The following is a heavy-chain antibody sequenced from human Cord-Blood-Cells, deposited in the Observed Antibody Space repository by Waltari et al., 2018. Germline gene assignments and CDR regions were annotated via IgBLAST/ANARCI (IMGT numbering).Heavy chain of an antibody. D-gene: IGHD4-17*01. Sequence: QVQLQQWGAGLLKPSETLSLTCAVYGGSFSGYYWSWIRQPPGKGLEWIGEINHSGSTTYNPALKGRVTISVDTSKNQFSLKLSSVTAADTAVYYCARKVSGVTTAKRWFDPWGQGTLVTVSS. CDR3: ARKVSGVTTAKRWFDP. CDR2: INHSGST. CDR1: GGSFSGYY. V-gene: IGHV4-34*01. J-gene: IGHJ5*02.